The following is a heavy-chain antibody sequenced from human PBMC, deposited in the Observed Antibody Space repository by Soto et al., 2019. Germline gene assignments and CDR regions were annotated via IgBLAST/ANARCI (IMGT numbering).Heavy chain of an antibody. D-gene: IGHD4-17*01. CDR1: GYTFTSYA. J-gene: IGHJ5*02. CDR3: ARDDNGDNGRAFDP. CDR2: INAGNGNT. V-gene: IGHV1-3*01. Sequence: ASVKVSCKASGYTFTSYAMHWVRQAPGQRLEWMGWINAGNGNTKYSQKFQGRVTITRDTSASTAYMELSSLRSEDTAVYYCARDDNGDNGRAFDPWGQGTLVTVSS.